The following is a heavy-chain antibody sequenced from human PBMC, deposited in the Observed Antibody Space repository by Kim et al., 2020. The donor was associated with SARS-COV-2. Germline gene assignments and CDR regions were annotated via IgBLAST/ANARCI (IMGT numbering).Heavy chain of an antibody. V-gene: IGHV4-59*10. Sequence: NSSPSLKSRLTMSVDMSKNQFSLKWRSVTAADTAVYYCARCGGVANWGSPWGQGTLVTVSS. J-gene: IGHJ4*02. D-gene: IGHD7-27*01. CDR3: ARCGGVANWGSP.